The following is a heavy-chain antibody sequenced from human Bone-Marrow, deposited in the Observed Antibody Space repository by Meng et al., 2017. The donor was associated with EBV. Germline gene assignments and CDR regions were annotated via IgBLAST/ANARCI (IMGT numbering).Heavy chain of an antibody. D-gene: IGHD6-19*01. CDR2: ISSSSSYI. J-gene: IGHJ5*02. CDR3: ARQGLEQWLVQWSWFDT. Sequence: EVQLVESGGGLVKRGGSLRLCCAASGFTFSSYSMNWVRQAPGKGLEWVSSISSSSSYIYYADSVKGRFTISRDNAKNSLYLQMNSLRAEDTAVYYCARQGLEQWLVQWSWFDTWGQGTLVTVAS. CDR1: GFTFSSYS. V-gene: IGHV3-21*01.